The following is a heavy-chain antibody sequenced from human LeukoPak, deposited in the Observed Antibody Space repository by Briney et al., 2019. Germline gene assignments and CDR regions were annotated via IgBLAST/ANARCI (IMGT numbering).Heavy chain of an antibody. J-gene: IGHJ4*02. CDR3: ARDSPTWGY. Sequence: GGSLRLSCAASGFTLSSYWMTWVRQAPGKGLEWVANIRQDSNQISYVDSVKGRFTISRDNAKNSLYLQMNSLRAEDTAVYYCARDSPTWGYWGQGTLVTVSS. CDR2: IRQDSNQI. CDR1: GFTLSSYW. V-gene: IGHV3-7*01. D-gene: IGHD3-16*01.